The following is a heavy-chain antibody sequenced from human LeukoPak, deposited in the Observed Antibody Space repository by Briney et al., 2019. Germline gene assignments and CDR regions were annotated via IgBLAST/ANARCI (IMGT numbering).Heavy chain of an antibody. Sequence: PSETLSLTCTVSGGSISSSNYYWGWIRQSPGKGLEWIGSIYSSGSTYYNPSLKSRVLILIDTAKNHFSLNLSSVTAADTAVYYCARSDGYGLVGIWGQGTMVTVSS. V-gene: IGHV4-39*07. CDR2: IYSSGST. CDR3: ARSDGYGLVGI. CDR1: GGSISSSNYY. D-gene: IGHD3-10*01. J-gene: IGHJ3*02.